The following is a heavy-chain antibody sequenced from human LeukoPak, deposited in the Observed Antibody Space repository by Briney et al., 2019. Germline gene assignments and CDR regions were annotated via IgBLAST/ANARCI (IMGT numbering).Heavy chain of an antibody. D-gene: IGHD5-12*01. CDR2: ISGSAGET. CDR1: GFTFSSNA. J-gene: IGHJ4*02. Sequence: GGSLRLSCAASGFTFSSNAMNWVRQAPGKGLEWVSTISGSAGETYYADSLKGRFTISRDNSKNTLYPQMNNLRAEDTAVYYCAKDPTYYSGSYFDSWGQGTLVTVSS. CDR3: AKDPTYYSGSYFDS. V-gene: IGHV3-23*01.